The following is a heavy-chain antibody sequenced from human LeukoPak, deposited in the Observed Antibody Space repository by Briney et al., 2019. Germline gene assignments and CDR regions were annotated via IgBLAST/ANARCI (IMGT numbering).Heavy chain of an antibody. CDR1: GGSISSSSYY. Sequence: SETLSLTCTVSGGSISSSSYYWGWIRQPPGKGLEWIGSIYYSGSTYYNPSLKSRVTISVDTSKTQFSLKLSSVTAADTAVYYCARGARRSITMIVVVIPDAFDIWGQGTMVTVSS. CDR2: IYYSGST. D-gene: IGHD3-22*01. CDR3: ARGARRSITMIVVVIPDAFDI. J-gene: IGHJ3*02. V-gene: IGHV4-39*07.